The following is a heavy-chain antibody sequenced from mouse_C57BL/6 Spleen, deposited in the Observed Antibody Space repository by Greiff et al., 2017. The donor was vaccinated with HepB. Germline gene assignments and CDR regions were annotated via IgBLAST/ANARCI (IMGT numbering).Heavy chain of an antibody. J-gene: IGHJ3*01. V-gene: IGHV5-9-1*02. D-gene: IGHD2-4*01. Sequence: EVQVVESGEGLVKPGGSLKLSCAASGFTFSSYAMSWVRQTPEKRLEWVAYISSGGDYIYYADTVKGRFTISRDNARNTLYLQMSSLKSEDTAMYYCTRGGDYERSFAYWGQGTLVTVSA. CDR3: TRGGDYERSFAY. CDR2: ISSGGDYI. CDR1: GFTFSSYA.